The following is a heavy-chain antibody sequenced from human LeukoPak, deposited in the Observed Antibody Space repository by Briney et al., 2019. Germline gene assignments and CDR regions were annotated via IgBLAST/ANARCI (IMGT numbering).Heavy chain of an antibody. CDR1: GFTFSSYA. V-gene: IGHV3-30*01. CDR3: AREGDSSSWGYTWFDP. CDR2: ISYDGSNK. J-gene: IGHJ5*02. Sequence: PGGSLRLSCAASGFTFSSYAMHWVRQAPGKGLEWVAVISYDGSNKYYADSVKGRFTISRDNSKNTLYLQMNSLRAEDTAVYSCAREGDSSSWGYTWFDPWGQGTLVTVSS. D-gene: IGHD6-13*01.